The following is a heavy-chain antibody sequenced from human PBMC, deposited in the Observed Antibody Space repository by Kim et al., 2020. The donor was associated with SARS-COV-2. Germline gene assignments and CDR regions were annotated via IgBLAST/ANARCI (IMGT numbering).Heavy chain of an antibody. Sequence: GGSLRLSCAVSGFTFSNYRMDWVRQAPGKGLEWLSYISSSSSTVDYADSVKGRFTISRDNARNTLYLQMNDLRDNDTAVYYCARDRAGGYNLFYFDNWG. D-gene: IGHD5-12*01. V-gene: IGHV3-48*02. CDR3: ARDRAGGYNLFYFDN. CDR1: GFTFSNYR. J-gene: IGHJ4*01. CDR2: ISSSSSTV.